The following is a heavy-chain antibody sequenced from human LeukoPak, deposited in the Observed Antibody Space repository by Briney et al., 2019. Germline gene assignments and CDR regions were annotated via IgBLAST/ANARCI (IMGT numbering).Heavy chain of an antibody. CDR3: AREKQQLEDYFDY. V-gene: IGHV3-48*03. CDR1: GFTFSTCE. CDR2: ISSSGSTI. D-gene: IGHD6-13*01. J-gene: IGHJ4*02. Sequence: GGSLRLSCAASGFTFSTCEMNWVRQAPGRGLEWVSYISSSGSTIFYADSVKGRFTISRDNAKNSLHLQMNSLRAEDTAVYYCAREKQQLEDYFDYWGQGTLVTVSS.